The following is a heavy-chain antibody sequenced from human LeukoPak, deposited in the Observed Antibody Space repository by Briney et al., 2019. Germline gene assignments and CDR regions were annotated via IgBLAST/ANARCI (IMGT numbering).Heavy chain of an antibody. CDR3: ARGYCTNGVCYFIDY. V-gene: IGHV3-33*01. CDR1: GFTFSSYG. J-gene: IGHJ4*02. Sequence: GGSLRLSCAASGFTFSSYGMHWVRQAPGRGLEWVAVIWYDGSNKNHADSVKGRFTISRDNSKNTLYPQMNSLRAEDTALYYCARGYCTNGVCYFIDYWGQGTLVTVSS. CDR2: IWYDGSNK. D-gene: IGHD2-8*01.